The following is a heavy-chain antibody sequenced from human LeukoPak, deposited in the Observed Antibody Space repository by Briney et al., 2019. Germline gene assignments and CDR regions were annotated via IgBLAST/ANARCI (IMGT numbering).Heavy chain of an antibody. CDR1: GLTFSNYG. J-gene: IGHJ4*02. CDR3: ARAAEEESLYSSGWSPFDY. CDR2: ISAYDGNT. V-gene: IGHV1-18*01. D-gene: IGHD6-19*01. Sequence: ASVKVSCKASGLTFSNYGITWVRQAPGQGLEWVGWISAYDGNTNYAQKFQGRVTMTRNTSISTAYMELSSLRSEDTAVYYCARAAEEESLYSSGWSPFDYWGQGTLVTVSS.